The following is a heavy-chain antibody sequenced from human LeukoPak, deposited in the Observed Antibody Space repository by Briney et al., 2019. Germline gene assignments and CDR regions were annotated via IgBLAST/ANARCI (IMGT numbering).Heavy chain of an antibody. Sequence: GGSLRLSCAASGFNFSGYWMHWVRQGPGKGLVWVSRISFDGNTTNYADSVKGRFTISRDNSKNTLYLQMNSLRAEDTAVYYCTRPTEMATIRDAFDMWGQGTMVTVSS. D-gene: IGHD5-24*01. CDR2: ISFDGNTT. V-gene: IGHV3-74*01. CDR3: TRPTEMATIRDAFDM. CDR1: GFNFSGYW. J-gene: IGHJ3*02.